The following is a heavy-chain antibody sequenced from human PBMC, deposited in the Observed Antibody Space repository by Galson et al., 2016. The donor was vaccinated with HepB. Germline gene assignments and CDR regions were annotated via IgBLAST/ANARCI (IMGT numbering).Heavy chain of an antibody. CDR2: IYTDGET. Sequence: SLRLSCATSGFIFSDYYMSWVRQAPGKGLEWVSVIYTDGETHFADSVKGRFSISRDISRNTLYLQMNSLRVEDTALYYCAIYLFFFGSGSYSLRRGYYHGMDVWGQGTTVTVSS. J-gene: IGHJ6*02. V-gene: IGHV3-53*05. CDR3: AIYLFFFGSGSYSLRRGYYHGMDV. D-gene: IGHD3-10*01. CDR1: GFIFSDYY.